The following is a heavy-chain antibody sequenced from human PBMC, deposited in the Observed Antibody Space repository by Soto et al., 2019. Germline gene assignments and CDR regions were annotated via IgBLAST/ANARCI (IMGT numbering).Heavy chain of an antibody. CDR3: ARDGPGIAAAGTVPYNWFDP. D-gene: IGHD6-13*01. Sequence: SVKVSCKASGGTFSSYAISWVRQAPGQGLEWMGGIIPIFGTANYAQKFQGRVTITADESTSTAYMELSSLRSEDTAVYYCARDGPGIAAAGTVPYNWFDPWGQGTLVTVSS. CDR1: GGTFSSYA. V-gene: IGHV1-69*13. CDR2: IIPIFGTA. J-gene: IGHJ5*02.